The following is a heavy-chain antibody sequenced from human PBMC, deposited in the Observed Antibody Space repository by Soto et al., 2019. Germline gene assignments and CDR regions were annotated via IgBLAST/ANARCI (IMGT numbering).Heavy chain of an antibody. D-gene: IGHD3-3*02. J-gene: IGHJ4*02. CDR1: GYTFTSYG. CDR3: ARSGLVAVLEDRTFDY. V-gene: IGHV1-18*01. Sequence: ASVKVSCKASGYTFTSYGISWVRQAPGQGLEWMGWISAYNGNTNYAQKLQGRVTMTTDTSTSTAYMELRSLRSDDTAVYYCARSGLVAVLEDRTFDYWGQGTLVTVSS. CDR2: ISAYNGNT.